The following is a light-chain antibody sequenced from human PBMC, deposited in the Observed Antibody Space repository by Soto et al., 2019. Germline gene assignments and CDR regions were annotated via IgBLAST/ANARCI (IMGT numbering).Light chain of an antibody. CDR2: DAS. CDR3: QRYNNWPLT. J-gene: IGKJ4*01. Sequence: EIVMTQSPATLSVSPGERATLSCRASQSISRNLAWYQQRPGQAPRLLIYDASTRATGIPARFSGSGSGTEFTLTINSLQSEDFAIYYCQRYNNWPLTFGGGTKVDNK. V-gene: IGKV3-15*01. CDR1: QSISRN.